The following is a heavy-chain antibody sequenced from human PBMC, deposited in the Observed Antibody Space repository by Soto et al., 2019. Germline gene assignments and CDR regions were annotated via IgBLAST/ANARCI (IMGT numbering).Heavy chain of an antibody. D-gene: IGHD1-20*01. J-gene: IGHJ5*02. CDR1: GFTFSSYS. V-gene: IGHV3-48*01. CDR3: ASIITGTTFNWFDP. CDR2: ISSSSSTI. Sequence: VQLVESGGGLVQPGGSLRLSCAASGFTFSSYSMNWVRQAPGKGLEWVSYISSSSSTIYYADSVKGRFTISRDNAKNSLYLQMNSLRAEDTAVYYCASIITGTTFNWFDPWGQGTLVTVSS.